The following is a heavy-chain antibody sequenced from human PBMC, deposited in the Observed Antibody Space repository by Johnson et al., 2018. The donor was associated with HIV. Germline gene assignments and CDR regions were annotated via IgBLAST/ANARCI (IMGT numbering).Heavy chain of an antibody. Sequence: VQLVESGGGVVQPGRSLRLSCAASGFTFSSYGMHWVRQAPGKGLEWVAVISYDGSNKDYADSVKGRFTHSRDNSKNTLYLQMNSLRAEDTAVYYCAKEGYYYDSKNDAFDIWGQGTMVTVSS. CDR3: AKEGYYYDSKNDAFDI. J-gene: IGHJ3*02. V-gene: IGHV3-30*18. D-gene: IGHD3-22*01. CDR2: ISYDGSNK. CDR1: GFTFSSYG.